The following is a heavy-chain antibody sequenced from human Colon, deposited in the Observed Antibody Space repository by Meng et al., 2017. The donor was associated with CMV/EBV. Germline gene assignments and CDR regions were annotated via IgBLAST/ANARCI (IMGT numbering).Heavy chain of an antibody. CDR3: VGVDTMTTFLLDS. J-gene: IGHJ4*02. V-gene: IGHV4-39*07. CDR1: GGSFSSTSYH. D-gene: IGHD4-11*01. Sequence: SETLSLTCTVSGGSFSSTSYHWGWVRQSPGKGLGWVGSISYTGSTYYNPSLESRLTISVDRSKNQFSLRLTTATAADAAVYYCVGVDTMTTFLLDSWGQGTLVTVSS. CDR2: ISYTGST.